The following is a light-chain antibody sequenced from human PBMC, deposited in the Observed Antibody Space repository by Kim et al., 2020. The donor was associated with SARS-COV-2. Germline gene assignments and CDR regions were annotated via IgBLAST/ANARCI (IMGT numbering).Light chain of an antibody. CDR1: KLGDKY. Sequence: SYELTQPPSVSVSPGQTASITCSGDKLGDKYACWFHQKPGQSPVLVIYEDTKRPSGIPERLSGSNSGNTATLTISGTQAMDEADYYCQAWDSDDYWVFGG. V-gene: IGLV3-1*01. J-gene: IGLJ3*02. CDR3: QAWDSDDYWV. CDR2: EDT.